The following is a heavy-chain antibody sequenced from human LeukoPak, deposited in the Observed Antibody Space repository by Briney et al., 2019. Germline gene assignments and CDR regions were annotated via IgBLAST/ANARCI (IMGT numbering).Heavy chain of an antibody. D-gene: IGHD3-10*01. V-gene: IGHV4-59*01. J-gene: IGHJ4*02. CDR2: NYYTGST. CDR3: ARGDYFSSGLGD. CDR1: GGFISSYY. Sequence: SETLSLTCTVSGGFISSYYWGWIRQPPGKGLEWIGDNYYTGSTNCNPSLRGRVTISVDSSKNQFSLKVNSMTAADTAVYYCARGDYFSSGLGDWGQGTLVTVSS.